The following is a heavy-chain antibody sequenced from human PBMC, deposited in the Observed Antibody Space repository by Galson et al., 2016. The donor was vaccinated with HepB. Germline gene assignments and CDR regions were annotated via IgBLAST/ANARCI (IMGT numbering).Heavy chain of an antibody. V-gene: IGHV4-61*01. Sequence: ETQSLTCTVSGGSVSSASHYWSWVRQPTGKGLEWIGYISDSESTNYNPSLKGRVTISLDRSKNQFSLRLNSVIAADTAVYYCAKDEGFYNGMDFWGQGTTVTVSS. CDR3: AKDEGFYNGMDF. CDR2: ISDSEST. CDR1: GGSVSSASHY. J-gene: IGHJ6*02. D-gene: IGHD2-2*02.